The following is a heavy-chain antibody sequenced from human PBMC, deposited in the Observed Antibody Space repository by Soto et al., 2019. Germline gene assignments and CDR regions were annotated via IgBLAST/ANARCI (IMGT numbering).Heavy chain of an antibody. V-gene: IGHV1-3*01. D-gene: IGHD3-3*01. J-gene: IGHJ3*02. CDR1: GYTFTSYA. CDR3: ARLVVYFWSGSPEGGAFDI. Sequence: QVQLVQSGAEVKKPGASVKVSCKASGYTFTSYAMHWVRQAPGQRLEWMGWINAGNGNKKYSQKVQGRVTVTRDTSASTAYMELSSLRSEATAVYYCARLVVYFWSGSPEGGAFDIWGQGTMVTVSS. CDR2: INAGNGNK.